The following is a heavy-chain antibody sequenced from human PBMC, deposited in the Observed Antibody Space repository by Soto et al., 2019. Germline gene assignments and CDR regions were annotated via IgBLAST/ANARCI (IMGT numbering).Heavy chain of an antibody. CDR1: GGSVSSGSYY. D-gene: IGHD4-17*01. CDR3: ARGSNDYGGNSRDNWFDP. CDR2: IYYSGST. J-gene: IGHJ5*02. Sequence: NPSETLSLTCTVSGGSVSSGSYYWSWIRQPPGKGLEWIGYIYYSGSTNYNPSLKSRVTISVDTSKNQFSLKLSSVTAADTAVYYCARGSNDYGGNSRDNWFDPWGQGTLVTVSS. V-gene: IGHV4-61*01.